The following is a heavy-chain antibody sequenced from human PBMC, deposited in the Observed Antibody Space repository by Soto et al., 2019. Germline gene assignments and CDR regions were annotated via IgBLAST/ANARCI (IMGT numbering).Heavy chain of an antibody. D-gene: IGHD3-10*01. J-gene: IGHJ4*02. CDR2: INHSGST. CDR1: GGSFSGYY. Sequence: SETLSLTCAVYGGSFSGYYWSWIRQPPGKGLEWIGEINHSGSTNYNPSLKSRVTISVDTPKNQFSLKLSSVTAADTAVYYCARAYGSGSYYKDYWGQGTLVTVSS. CDR3: ARAYGSGSYYKDY. V-gene: IGHV4-34*01.